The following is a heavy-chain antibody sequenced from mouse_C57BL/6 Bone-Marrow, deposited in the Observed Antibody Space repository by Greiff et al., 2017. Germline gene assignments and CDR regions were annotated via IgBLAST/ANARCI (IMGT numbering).Heavy chain of an antibody. CDR2: INPNNGGT. J-gene: IGHJ2*01. CDR3: ARGVITTVDFDY. D-gene: IGHD1-1*01. CDR1: GYTFTDYY. V-gene: IGHV1-26*01. Sequence: VQLQQSGPELVKPGASVKISCKASGYTFTDYYMNWVKQSHGKSLEWIGDINPNNGGTSYNQKFKGKATLTVDKSSSTAYMELRSLTSEDSAVYYCARGVITTVDFDYWGQGTTLTVSS.